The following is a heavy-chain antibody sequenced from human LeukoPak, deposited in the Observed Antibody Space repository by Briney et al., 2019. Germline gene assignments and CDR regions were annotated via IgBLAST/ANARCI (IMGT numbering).Heavy chain of an antibody. CDR2: INHSGST. J-gene: IGHJ4*02. CDR3: ARGGGIAAAGTIDY. V-gene: IGHV4-34*01. CDR1: GGSFSGYY. Sequence: PSETLSLTCAVYGGSFSGYYWSWIRQPPGKGLEWIGEINHSGSTNYNPSLKSRVTISVDTSENQFSLKLSSVTAADTAVYYCARGGGIAAAGTIDYWGQGTLVTVSS. D-gene: IGHD6-13*01.